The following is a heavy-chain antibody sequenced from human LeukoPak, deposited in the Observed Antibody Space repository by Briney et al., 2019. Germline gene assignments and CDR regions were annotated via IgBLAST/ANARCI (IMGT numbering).Heavy chain of an antibody. D-gene: IGHD6-13*01. CDR1: GYTFTSYG. V-gene: IGHV1-18*01. Sequence: ASVKVSCKASGYTFTSYGISWVRQAPGQGLEWMGWISAYNGNTNYAQKLQGRVTMTTDTSTSTAYMELRSLRSDDTAVYYCARGGSIAAAGTELGESFDPWGQGTLSPSPQ. J-gene: IGHJ5*02. CDR2: ISAYNGNT. CDR3: ARGGSIAAAGTELGESFDP.